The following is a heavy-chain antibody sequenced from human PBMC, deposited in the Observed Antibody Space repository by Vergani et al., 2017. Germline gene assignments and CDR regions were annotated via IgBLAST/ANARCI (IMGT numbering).Heavy chain of an antibody. J-gene: IGHJ3*01. CDR3: VHRLGYFDWDGAFDV. CDR2: VYWNDDE. D-gene: IGHD3-9*01. CDR1: GFSLTTGGEG. Sequence: QITLRESGPTLVKPTQTLTLTCTFSGFSLTTGGEGVGWIRQPPGRALDWLEFVYWNDDERYSPSLKSRVTITKDTSKNEVILTMATMDPVDTATYYCVHRLGYFDWDGAFDVWGPGTMVTVSS. V-gene: IGHV2-5*01.